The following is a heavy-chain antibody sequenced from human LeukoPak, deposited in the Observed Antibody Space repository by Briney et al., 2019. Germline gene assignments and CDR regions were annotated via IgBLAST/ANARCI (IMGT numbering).Heavy chain of an antibody. CDR1: GFTFSSYA. Sequence: RGSLRLSCAASGFTFSSYAMSWVRQAPGKGLEWVSAISGSGGSTYYADSVKGRFTISRDNSKNTLYLQMNSLRAEDTAVYYCAKVRIAGGWGYYGMDVWGQGTTVTVSS. D-gene: IGHD6-13*01. J-gene: IGHJ6*02. V-gene: IGHV3-23*01. CDR3: AKVRIAGGWGYYGMDV. CDR2: ISGSGGST.